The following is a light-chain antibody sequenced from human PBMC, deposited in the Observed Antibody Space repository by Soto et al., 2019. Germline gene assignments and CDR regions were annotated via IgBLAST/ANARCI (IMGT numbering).Light chain of an antibody. Sequence: DIQRTQSPSTLSASVGDKVTIACRASQSISSWLAWYQQKPGKAPKLLIYKASTLESGVPSNFSGSGSGTEFTLSISSLQPEDFATYYCQQYNSYPWTFGQGTKVDI. V-gene: IGKV1-5*03. CDR1: QSISSW. J-gene: IGKJ1*01. CDR3: QQYNSYPWT. CDR2: KAS.